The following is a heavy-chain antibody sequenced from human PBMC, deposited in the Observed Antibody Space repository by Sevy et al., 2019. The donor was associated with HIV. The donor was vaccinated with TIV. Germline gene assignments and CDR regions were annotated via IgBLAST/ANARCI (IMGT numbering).Heavy chain of an antibody. V-gene: IGHV3-23*01. CDR3: AKETIRGTYNWFDP. D-gene: IGHD3-10*01. Sequence: GGSLRLSCVASGFTFSSYGMSWVRQAPGEGLECVSDISGSGGSTYYADSVRGRFTISRDNSKNTLYLQMNSLRADDTAVYYCAKETIRGTYNWFDPWGQRTLVTVSS. CDR2: ISGSGGST. J-gene: IGHJ5*02. CDR1: GFTFSSYG.